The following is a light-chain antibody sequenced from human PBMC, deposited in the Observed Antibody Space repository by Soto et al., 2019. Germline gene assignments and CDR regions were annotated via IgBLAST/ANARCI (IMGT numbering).Light chain of an antibody. V-gene: IGKV1-39*01. CDR1: QSISSY. Sequence: DIQMTQSPSSLSASVGDRVTITCRASQSISSYLNWYQQKPGKAPKLLIYAASSLQSGVPSRFSGSGSGTDFILIISSLQPEDFATYYCQQSYSTPMYTFGQGTKLEIK. J-gene: IGKJ2*01. CDR3: QQSYSTPMYT. CDR2: AAS.